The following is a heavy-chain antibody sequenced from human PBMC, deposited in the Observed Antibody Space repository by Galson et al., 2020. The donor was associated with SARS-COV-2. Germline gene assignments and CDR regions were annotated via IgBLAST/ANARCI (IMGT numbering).Heavy chain of an antibody. Sequence: GESLKLSCAASGFTFGSYAMSWVRQAPGKGLEWVSIIYSGGSTNYADAVKGRFTISRDNSKNTLYVQMNSLRAEDTAVYYCAKGGSGWSVDYWGQETLVTVSS. J-gene: IGHJ4*02. D-gene: IGHD6-19*01. V-gene: IGHV3-23*03. CDR3: AKGGSGWSVDY. CDR1: GFTFGSYA. CDR2: IYSGGST.